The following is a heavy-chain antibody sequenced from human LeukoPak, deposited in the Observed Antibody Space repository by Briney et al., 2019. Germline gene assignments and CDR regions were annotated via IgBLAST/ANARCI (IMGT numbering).Heavy chain of an antibody. CDR3: ARQIVVSTDHNRFDP. CDR1: GYSFTSYW. Sequence: GESLKISCKGSGYSFTSYWIGWVRQMPGKGLEWMGIIYPGDSDTRYSPSFQGQVTISADKSISAAYLQWSSLKASDTAMYYCARQIVVSTDHNRFDPWGQGTLVTVSS. CDR2: IYPGDSDT. D-gene: IGHD2-2*01. V-gene: IGHV5-51*01. J-gene: IGHJ5*02.